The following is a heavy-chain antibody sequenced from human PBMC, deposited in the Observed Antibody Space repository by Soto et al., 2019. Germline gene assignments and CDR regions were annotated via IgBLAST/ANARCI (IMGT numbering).Heavy chain of an antibody. CDR2: IGVTDNTI. V-gene: IGHV3-11*01. Sequence: QVHLVESGGDLVKPGGSLSLSCAASGFNFNDYYMTWIRQAPGKGLEWVSYIGVTDNTIYYADSVKGRFTISRDNAMNTLYLQMNSLRAEDTAMYYCATYYYGSGTSFDYWGQGTLVTVSS. CDR1: GFNFNDYY. J-gene: IGHJ4*02. CDR3: ATYYYGSGTSFDY. D-gene: IGHD3-10*01.